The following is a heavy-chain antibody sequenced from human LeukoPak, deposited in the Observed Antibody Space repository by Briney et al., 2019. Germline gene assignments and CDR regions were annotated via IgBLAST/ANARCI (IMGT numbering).Heavy chain of an antibody. CDR2: IYYSGST. Sequence: SETLSLTCTVSGGSISSYYWSWIRQPPGKGLEWIGYIYYSGSTYYNPSLKSRVTISVDTSKNQFSLKLSSVTAADTAVYYCARVRVSSYYYGSGSFHWFDPWGQGTLVTVSS. CDR1: GGSISSYY. CDR3: ARVRVSSYYYGSGSFHWFDP. V-gene: IGHV4-59*12. D-gene: IGHD3-10*01. J-gene: IGHJ5*02.